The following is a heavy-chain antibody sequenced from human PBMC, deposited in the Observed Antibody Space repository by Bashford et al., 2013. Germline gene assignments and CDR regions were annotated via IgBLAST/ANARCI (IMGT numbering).Heavy chain of an antibody. Sequence: GSLRLSCVASGFTFSRYTIHWVRQTPGKGLEWVSSISGNSRYIYYSDSVRGRLTISRDDAKNSLFLQMNSLRVEDTAVYFCARAYGNYDSLRFDSWGQGTLVTVSS. D-gene: IGHD3-3*01. CDR1: GFTFSRYT. V-gene: IGHV3-21*01. J-gene: IGHJ4*02. CDR2: ISGNSRYI. CDR3: ARAYGNYDSLRFDS.